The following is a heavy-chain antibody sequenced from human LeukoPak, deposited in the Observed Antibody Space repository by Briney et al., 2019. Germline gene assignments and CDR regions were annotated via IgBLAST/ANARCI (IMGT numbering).Heavy chain of an antibody. CDR1: GFTFSSYG. V-gene: IGHV3-33*06. CDR3: AKSHDSSGSDY. CDR2: VSYDGSNK. Sequence: GRSLRLSCAASGFTFSSYGMHWVRQAPGKGLEWVAVVSYDGSNKDYADSVKGRFTISRDNSKNTLYMQMNSLRAEDTAVYYCAKSHDSSGSDYWGQGTLVTVSS. J-gene: IGHJ4*02. D-gene: IGHD3-22*01.